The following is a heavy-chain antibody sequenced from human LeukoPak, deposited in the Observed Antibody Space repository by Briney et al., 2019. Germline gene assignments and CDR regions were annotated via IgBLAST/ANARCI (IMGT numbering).Heavy chain of an antibody. D-gene: IGHD6-19*01. CDR1: GFTFSSYG. Sequence: GGSLRLSCAASGFTFSSYGMHWVPQAPGKGLEWVTVKSYDGSNKYYADSVKGRYTISRDNSKHTLYLQMNSLRAEDTAVYYCAKDRGSGWYPNWFDPWGQGTLVTVSS. CDR2: KSYDGSNK. CDR3: AKDRGSGWYPNWFDP. J-gene: IGHJ5*02. V-gene: IGHV3-30*18.